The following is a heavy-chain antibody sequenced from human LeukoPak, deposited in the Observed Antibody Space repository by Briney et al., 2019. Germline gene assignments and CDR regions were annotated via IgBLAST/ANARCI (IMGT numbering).Heavy chain of an antibody. V-gene: IGHV3-7*01. Sequence: WGSLTLTCAVSGFTFSSYWMSWVRQPPGKGLEWVANIKQDGSEKYYVNSVKGRFTISRENAKNSLYLQMYSLRAEDTAVYYCARVMGQRGLDPIDYWGQGTLVTVSS. CDR2: IKQDGSEK. CDR3: ARVMGQRGLDPIDY. J-gene: IGHJ4*02. D-gene: IGHD2-8*01. CDR1: GFTFSSYW.